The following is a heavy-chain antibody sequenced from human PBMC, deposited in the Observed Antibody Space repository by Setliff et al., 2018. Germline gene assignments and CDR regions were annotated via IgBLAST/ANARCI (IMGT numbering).Heavy chain of an antibody. J-gene: IGHJ6*02. CDR1: GFTFDDYG. CDR3: ARGYCSSTSCRYYGMDV. D-gene: IGHD2-2*01. Sequence: ETLRLSCAASGFTFDDYGMSWVRQAPGKGLEWVSGINWNGGSTGYADSVKGRFTISRDNAKNSLYLQMNSLRAEDTALYYCARGYCSSTSCRYYGMDVWGQGTTVTVSS. V-gene: IGHV3-20*04. CDR2: INWNGGST.